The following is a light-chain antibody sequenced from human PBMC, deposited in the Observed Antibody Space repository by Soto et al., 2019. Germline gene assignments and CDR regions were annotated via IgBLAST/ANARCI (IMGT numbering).Light chain of an antibody. CDR2: EVI. Sequence: QSVLTQPASVSGSPGQSITISCTGTSSDVGDYPNVSWYQQHPGKVPKLIIYEVIHRPSGVTSRFSGSKSENTASLTISGVQAEDEADYYCSSYSATNTLVFGSGTKVTVL. V-gene: IGLV2-14*01. CDR1: SSDVGDYPN. J-gene: IGLJ1*01. CDR3: SSYSATNTLV.